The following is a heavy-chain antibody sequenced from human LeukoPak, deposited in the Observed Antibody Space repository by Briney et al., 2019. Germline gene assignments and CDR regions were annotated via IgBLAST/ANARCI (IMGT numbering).Heavy chain of an antibody. CDR2: IHHSGRT. J-gene: IGHJ5*02. V-gene: IGHV4-38-2*02. D-gene: IGHD3-3*01. Sequence: SETLSLTCIVSNYSISSDYWGWIRQPPGKGLEWIGSIHHSGRTYYNPSLKSRVTISVDTSKNHFSLKLNSVTAADTAVYYCARDHLANLASRLFDPWGQGTLVTVSS. CDR3: ARDHLANLASRLFDP. CDR1: NYSISSDY.